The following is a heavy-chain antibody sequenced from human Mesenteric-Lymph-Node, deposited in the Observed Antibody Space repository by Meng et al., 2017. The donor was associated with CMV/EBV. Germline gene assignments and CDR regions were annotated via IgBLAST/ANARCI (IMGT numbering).Heavy chain of an antibody. CDR1: GGSVSSGSYY. D-gene: IGHD1-26*01. J-gene: IGHJ4*02. CDR2: IYYSGST. V-gene: IGHV4-61*01. CDR3: ARVSGSYYSIYFDY. Sequence: GGSVSSGSYYWSWIRPPPGKGLEWIGYIYYSGSTNYNPSLKSRVTISVDTSKNQFSLKLTSVTAADTAVYYCARVSGSYYSIYFDYWGQGTLVTVSS.